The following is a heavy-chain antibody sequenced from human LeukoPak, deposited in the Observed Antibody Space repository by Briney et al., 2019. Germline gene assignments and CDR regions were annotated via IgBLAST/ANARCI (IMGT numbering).Heavy chain of an antibody. CDR2: IGASGGST. CDR3: AKAEGYDILTGLDY. Sequence: GGSLRLSCAASGFTFNNYAMSWVRQAPGKGLEWVSGIGASGGSTYYADSVKGRFTISRDNSKNTLYLQMNSLRTEDTAVYYCAKAEGYDILTGLDYWGQGTLVTVSS. D-gene: IGHD3-9*01. CDR1: GFTFNNYA. V-gene: IGHV3-23*01. J-gene: IGHJ4*02.